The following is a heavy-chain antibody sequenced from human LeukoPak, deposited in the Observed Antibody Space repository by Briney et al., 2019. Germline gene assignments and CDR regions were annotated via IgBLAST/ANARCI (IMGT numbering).Heavy chain of an antibody. Sequence: ASVKVSCKASGYTFTGYYMHWVRQAPGQRLEWMGRINPNSGGTNYAQKFQGRVTMTRDTSISTAYMELSRLRSDDTAVYYCARSYSSGSPDYWGQGTLVTVSS. J-gene: IGHJ4*02. D-gene: IGHD3-10*01. CDR1: GYTFTGYY. CDR3: ARSYSSGSPDY. CDR2: INPNSGGT. V-gene: IGHV1-2*06.